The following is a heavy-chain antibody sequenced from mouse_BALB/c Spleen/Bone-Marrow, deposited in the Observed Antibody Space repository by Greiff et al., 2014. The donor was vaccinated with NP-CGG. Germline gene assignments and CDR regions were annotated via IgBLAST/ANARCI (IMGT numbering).Heavy chain of an antibody. CDR2: IDPGNGDT. CDR1: GFNITDYY. J-gene: IGHJ2*01. Sequence: EVQVVESGAELVRSGASVKLSCTASGFNITDYYMHWVKQRPEQGLEWIGWIDPGNGDTEYAPKFQGKATMTADTSSNTAYLQLSSLTSEDTAVYYCNAEHGNYHYFDYWGQGTTLTVSS. V-gene: IGHV14-4*02. CDR3: NAEHGNYHYFDY. D-gene: IGHD6-1*01.